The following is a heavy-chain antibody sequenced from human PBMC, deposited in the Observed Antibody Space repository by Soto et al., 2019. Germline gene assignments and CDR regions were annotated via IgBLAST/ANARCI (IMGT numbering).Heavy chain of an antibody. CDR1: GFTFSSYA. V-gene: IGHV3-33*08. CDR3: ARDRWEFQLFYYGLDV. Sequence: PGGSLRLSCVASGFTFSSYAMSWVRQAPGKGLEWVAIIWYDGSNDYYVDSVKGRFTISRDNSKNTLSLQMNSLRAEDTAVYYCARDRWEFQLFYYGLDVWGQGTTVTVSS. D-gene: IGHD1-26*01. CDR2: IWYDGSND. J-gene: IGHJ6*02.